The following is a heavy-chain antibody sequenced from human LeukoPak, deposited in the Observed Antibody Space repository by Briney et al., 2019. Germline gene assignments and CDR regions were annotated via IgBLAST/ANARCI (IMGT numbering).Heavy chain of an antibody. D-gene: IGHD6-13*01. Sequence: GGSLRLSCAASGFIFSNYAMHWVRQAPGKGLEWVTFIRYDGSNKYYADSVKGRFTISRDNSKNTLYLQMNSLRAEDTAVYYCAKDKSGYSSTFDIWGQGTMVTVSS. CDR1: GFIFSNYA. V-gene: IGHV3-30*02. CDR3: AKDKSGYSSTFDI. CDR2: IRYDGSNK. J-gene: IGHJ3*02.